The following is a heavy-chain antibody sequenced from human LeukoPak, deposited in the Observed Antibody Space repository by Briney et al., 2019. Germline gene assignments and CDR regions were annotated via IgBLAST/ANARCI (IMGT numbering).Heavy chain of an antibody. D-gene: IGHD3-22*01. CDR2: ISTSSSYI. CDR3: ARRGDHSDTAALKY. Sequence: GGSLRLSCAASGFIFSSYSMNWVRQAPGKGLEWLSHISTSSSYIYSADSAKGRFTISRDNAKNSLYLQMNSLRAEDTAVYFCARRGDHSDTAALKYWGQGALVTVSS. CDR1: GFIFSSYS. J-gene: IGHJ4*02. V-gene: IGHV3-21*01.